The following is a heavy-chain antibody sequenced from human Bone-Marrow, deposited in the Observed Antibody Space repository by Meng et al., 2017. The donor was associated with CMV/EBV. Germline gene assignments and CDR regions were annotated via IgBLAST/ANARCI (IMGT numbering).Heavy chain of an antibody. D-gene: IGHD1-14*01. V-gene: IGHV4-30-4*08. CDR1: GRSITSGDYY. CDR2: IYYSGTT. J-gene: IGHJ3*02. Sequence: LRLSCTVSGRSITSGDYYWSWIRQPPGKGLEWIGYIYYSGTTYYNPSLKSRLTISVDTSKNQFSLKVTSVTAADTAVYYCARYNSPSDAFDIWGQGTIVTVSS. CDR3: ARYNSPSDAFDI.